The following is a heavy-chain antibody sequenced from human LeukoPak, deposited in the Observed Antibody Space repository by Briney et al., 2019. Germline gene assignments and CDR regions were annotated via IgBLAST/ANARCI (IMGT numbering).Heavy chain of an antibody. CDR1: GFTFDDYA. V-gene: IGHV3-9*01. CDR3: AKEGAAYDSSGYVAVAFDI. CDR2: ISWNSGSI. J-gene: IGHJ3*02. Sequence: GGSLRLSCAASGFTFDDYAMHWVQQAPGRGLEWVSGISWNSGSIGYADSVKGRFTISRDNAKNSLYLQMNSLRAEDTALYYCAKEGAAYDSSGYVAVAFDIWGQGTMVTVSS. D-gene: IGHD3-22*01.